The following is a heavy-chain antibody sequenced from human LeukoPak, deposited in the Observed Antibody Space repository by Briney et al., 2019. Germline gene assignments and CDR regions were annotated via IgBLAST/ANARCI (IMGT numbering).Heavy chain of an antibody. J-gene: IGHJ4*02. CDR3: AKAGPESTSSYYFDY. D-gene: IGHD2-2*01. V-gene: IGHV3-21*04. CDR2: ISSSSSYI. CDR1: GFTFSSYS. Sequence: GGSLRLSCAASGFTFSSYSMNWVRQAPGKGLEWVSSISSSSSYIYYADSVKGRFTISRDNAKNTLYLQMNSLRAEDTAVYYCAKAGPESTSSYYFDYWGQGTLVTVSS.